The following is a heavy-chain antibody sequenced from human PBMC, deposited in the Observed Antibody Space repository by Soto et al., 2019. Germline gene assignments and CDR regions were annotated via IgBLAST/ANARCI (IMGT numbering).Heavy chain of an antibody. J-gene: IGHJ6*02. CDR3: AKARPGISNSYYYYGMDV. CDR1: GFTFSSYG. D-gene: IGHD3-10*01. V-gene: IGHV3-30*18. Sequence: GGSLRLSCAASGFTFSSYGMHWVRQAPGKGLEWVAVISYDGSNKYYADSVKGRFTISRDNSKNTLYLQMNSLRAEDTAVYYCAKARPGISNSYYYYGMDVWGQGTTVTVSS. CDR2: ISYDGSNK.